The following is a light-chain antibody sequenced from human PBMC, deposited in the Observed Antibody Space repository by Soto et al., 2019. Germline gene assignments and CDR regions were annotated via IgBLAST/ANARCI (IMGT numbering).Light chain of an antibody. CDR3: QQFPTWT. Sequence: EIVLTQSPGILSLSPGERATLSCRASQSVSNSYLAWYQQKPGQAPRLLMYAASNRATGIPDRFSGSGSGTEFPLPISRLEPEDFAVYYCQQFPTWTFGQGTKVAIK. CDR1: QSVSNSY. CDR2: AAS. V-gene: IGKV3-20*01. J-gene: IGKJ1*01.